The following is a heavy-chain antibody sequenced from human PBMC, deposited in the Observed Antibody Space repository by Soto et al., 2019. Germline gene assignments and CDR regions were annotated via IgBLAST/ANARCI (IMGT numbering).Heavy chain of an antibody. CDR3: TKNFYFDS. Sequence: PGGSLRLSCAASGFTFSNHWMTWVRQTPGKGLEWVANIKEVEGERNYADSVRGRFTISRDNTKNTVTLQMNSLRDEDTAVYYCTKNFYFDSWGQGTLVTVSS. CDR1: GFTFSNHW. V-gene: IGHV3-7*03. CDR2: IKEVEGER. J-gene: IGHJ4*02.